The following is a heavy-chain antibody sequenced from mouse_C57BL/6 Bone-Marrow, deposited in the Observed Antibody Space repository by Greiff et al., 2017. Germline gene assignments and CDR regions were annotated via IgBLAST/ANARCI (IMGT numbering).Heavy chain of an antibody. V-gene: IGHV14-4*01. CDR2: IDPENGDT. D-gene: IGHD6-1*01. Sequence: DVQLQESGAELVRPGASVKLSCTASGFNIKDDYMHWVKQRPEQGLEWIGWIDPENGDTEYASKFQGKATITADTSTNTAYLQLSSLTSEDTAVFYCTTASLYWGQGTTLTVSS. J-gene: IGHJ2*01. CDR3: TTASLY. CDR1: GFNIKDDY.